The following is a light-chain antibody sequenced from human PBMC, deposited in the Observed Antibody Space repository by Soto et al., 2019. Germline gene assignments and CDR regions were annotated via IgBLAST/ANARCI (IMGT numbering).Light chain of an antibody. CDR1: QSVRSDY. Sequence: EIVLAYSPDTRTFSPVQRAPLSCRASQSVRSDYFAWYQQKPGQAPRVIIFGVSTRATGVPDRFSGSGSGTDFTLTISRLEPEDFALYYCQQYGNSPLTFGGGTKVDIK. J-gene: IGKJ4*01. CDR3: QQYGNSPLT. V-gene: IGKV3-20*01. CDR2: GVS.